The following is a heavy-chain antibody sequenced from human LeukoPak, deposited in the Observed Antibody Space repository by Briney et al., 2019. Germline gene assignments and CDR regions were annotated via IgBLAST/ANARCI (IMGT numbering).Heavy chain of an antibody. D-gene: IGHD5-18*01. CDR2: IYSGGST. Sequence: GGSLRLSCAASGFTVSSNYMSWVRQAPGKGLEWVSVIYSGGSTYYAGSVKGRFTISRDNSKNTLYLQMNSLRAEDTAVYYCARDQVDTAMDYHYYGMDVWGQGTTVTVSS. CDR3: ARDQVDTAMDYHYYGMDV. V-gene: IGHV3-66*01. CDR1: GFTVSSNY. J-gene: IGHJ6*02.